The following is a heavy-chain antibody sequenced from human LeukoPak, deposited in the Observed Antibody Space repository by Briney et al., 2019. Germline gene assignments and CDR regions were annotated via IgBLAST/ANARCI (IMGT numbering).Heavy chain of an antibody. V-gene: IGHV1-18*04. J-gene: IGHJ4*02. CDR2: ISAYNGNT. CDR3: ARVVPAARSSGPPDY. CDR1: GYTFTSYG. Sequence: ASAKVSCKASGYTFTSYGISWVRQAPGQGLEWMGWISAYNGNTNYAQKLQGRVTMTTDTSTSTAYMELRSLRSDDTAVYYCARVVPAARSSGPPDYWGQGTLVTVSS. D-gene: IGHD2-2*01.